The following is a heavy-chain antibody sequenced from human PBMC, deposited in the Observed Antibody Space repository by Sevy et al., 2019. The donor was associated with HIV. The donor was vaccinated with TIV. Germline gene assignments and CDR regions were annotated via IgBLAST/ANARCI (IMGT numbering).Heavy chain of an antibody. CDR1: GFTFSDFG. V-gene: IGHV3-30*18. D-gene: IGHD1-26*01. J-gene: IGHJ4*02. Sequence: GGSLRLSCAASGFTFSDFGMHWVRQAPGKGLEWVAVISFHETIKFYAESVKGRFTISRDNAKNTLYLEMNSLRAGDTALYYCAKEPEVVGAKIDFWGQGTLVTVSS. CDR3: AKEPEVVGAKIDF. CDR2: ISFHETIK.